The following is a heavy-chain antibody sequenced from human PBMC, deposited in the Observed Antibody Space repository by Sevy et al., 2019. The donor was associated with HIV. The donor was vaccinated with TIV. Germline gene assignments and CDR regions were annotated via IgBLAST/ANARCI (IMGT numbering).Heavy chain of an antibody. Sequence: GGSLRLSCAASGFTFSTYSMNWVRQAPGKGLEWVSFISSSSSTIYYADSVRGRFTNSRDNAKNSLYLQMNSLRAEDTAIYYCARDPWGDYYDSSGYPDYWGQGTLVTVSS. CDR2: ISSSSSTI. CDR3: ARDPWGDYYDSSGYPDY. J-gene: IGHJ4*02. V-gene: IGHV3-48*01. D-gene: IGHD3-22*01. CDR1: GFTFSTYS.